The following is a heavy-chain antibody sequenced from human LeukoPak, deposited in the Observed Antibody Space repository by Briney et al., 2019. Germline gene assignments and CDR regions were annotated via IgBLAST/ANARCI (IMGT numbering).Heavy chain of an antibody. J-gene: IGHJ4*02. CDR2: VFNGGST. Sequence: SETLSLTCSVSGASINSHYWSWIRQPPGKRLEWIGYVFNGGSTNYNPSLWSRVTMSLDTSRDQFFLRLSSVTAADTAIYYCATRPAGTTWYGVFDYWSQGTLVTVSS. CDR3: ATRPAGTTWYGVFDY. D-gene: IGHD6-13*01. CDR1: GASINSHY. V-gene: IGHV4-59*11.